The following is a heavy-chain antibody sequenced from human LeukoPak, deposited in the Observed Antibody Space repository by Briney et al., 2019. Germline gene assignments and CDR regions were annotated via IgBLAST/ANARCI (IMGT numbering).Heavy chain of an antibody. Sequence: GGSLRLSCTASGFTFDDYAMSWFRQAPGKGLEWVGFIRSKAYSGTTEYAASVKGRFTISRDDSKSIAYLQMNSLKTEDTAVYYCTRAQYYDFWSGYYMDVWGKGTTVAVSS. J-gene: IGHJ6*03. D-gene: IGHD3-3*01. CDR3: TRAQYYDFWSGYYMDV. CDR2: IRSKAYSGTT. CDR1: GFTFDDYA. V-gene: IGHV3-49*03.